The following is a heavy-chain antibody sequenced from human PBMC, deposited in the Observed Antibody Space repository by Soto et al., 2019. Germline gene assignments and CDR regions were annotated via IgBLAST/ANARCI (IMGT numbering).Heavy chain of an antibody. CDR1: GGTFSRDG. V-gene: IGHV1-69*13. Sequence: SVKVSCKASGGTFSRDGISWVRQAPGQGLEWMGRIITVFGTANYAQKFQGRVTITADESTSTAYMELSSLRSEDTAVYYCARDIPYYYDCSVYNDSFDMWGQGTMVTVSS. CDR2: IITVFGTA. D-gene: IGHD3-22*01. CDR3: ARDIPYYYDCSVYNDSFDM. J-gene: IGHJ3*02.